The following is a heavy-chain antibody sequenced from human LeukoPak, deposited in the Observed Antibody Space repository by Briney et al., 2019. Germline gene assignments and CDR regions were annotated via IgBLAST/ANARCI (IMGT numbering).Heavy chain of an antibody. D-gene: IGHD6-19*01. CDR1: GFTFSSYG. V-gene: IGHV3-30*18. Sequence: PEGSLRLSCAASGFTFSSYGMHWVRQAPGKGLEWVAVISYDGSNKYYADSVKGRFTISRDNSKNTLYLQMNSLRAEDTAVYYCAKDLRSGWYLAPFDYWGQGTLVTVSS. CDR2: ISYDGSNK. CDR3: AKDLRSGWYLAPFDY. J-gene: IGHJ4*02.